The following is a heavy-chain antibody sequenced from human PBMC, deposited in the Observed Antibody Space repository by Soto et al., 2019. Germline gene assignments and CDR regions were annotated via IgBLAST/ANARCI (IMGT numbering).Heavy chain of an antibody. D-gene: IGHD3-22*01. CDR3: ARGYYDSSGYYWVFDY. CDR1: GFTFSNYS. CDR2: ISSSSGTI. Sequence: GGSLRLSCAASGFTFSNYSMNLVRQAQGKGLEWVSYISSSSGTIYYADSVKGRFTISRDNAKNSLYLQMNSLRAEDTAVYYCARGYYDSSGYYWVFDYWGQGTLVTVSS. J-gene: IGHJ4*02. V-gene: IGHV3-48*01.